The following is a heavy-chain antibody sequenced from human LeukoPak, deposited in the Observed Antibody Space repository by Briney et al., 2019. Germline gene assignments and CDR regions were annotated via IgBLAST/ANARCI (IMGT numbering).Heavy chain of an antibody. J-gene: IGHJ5*02. D-gene: IGHD5-12*01. CDR3: ARSVSAYAGRGWFDP. CDR2: MYYTGTT. Sequence: SETLSLTCSVSGGSIRSLGYSWGWIRQPPGRGLEWIASMYYTGTTYYNPSLKSRVTMSVDTSKNQFSLNLTSVTAADTAVFYCARSVSAYAGRGWFDPWGQGTLVTVSS. V-gene: IGHV4-39*07. CDR1: GGSIRSLGYS.